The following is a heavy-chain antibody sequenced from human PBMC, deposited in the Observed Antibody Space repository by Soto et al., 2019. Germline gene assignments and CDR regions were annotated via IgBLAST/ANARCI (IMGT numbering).Heavy chain of an antibody. CDR3: ARESYYDSSGYLALFDP. CDR1: GGSISSYY. V-gene: IGHV4-4*07. D-gene: IGHD3-22*01. CDR2: IYTSGST. J-gene: IGHJ5*02. Sequence: SETLSLTCTVSGGSISSYYWSWIRQPAGKGLEWIGRIYTSGSTNYNPSLKSRVTMSVDTYKNQFSLKLSSVTAADTAVYYCARESYYDSSGYLALFDPWGQGTLVTVSS.